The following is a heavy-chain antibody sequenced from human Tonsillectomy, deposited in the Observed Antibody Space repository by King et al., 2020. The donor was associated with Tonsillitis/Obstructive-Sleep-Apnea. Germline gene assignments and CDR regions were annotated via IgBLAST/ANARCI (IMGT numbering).Heavy chain of an antibody. V-gene: IGHV5-51*01. CDR2: IYPGYSVF. CDR3: ARINLHYYYMDV. J-gene: IGHJ6*03. CDR1: GYSFTSYW. D-gene: IGHD1-14*01. Sequence: VQLVESGAEVKKPGESLKISCKGSGYSFTSYWIGWVRQMPGKGLEWMGIIYPGYSVFRYSPSFQGQGTISSDKSISTAYLQWSSLKASDTAMYYCARINLHYYYMDVWGKGTTVTVSS.